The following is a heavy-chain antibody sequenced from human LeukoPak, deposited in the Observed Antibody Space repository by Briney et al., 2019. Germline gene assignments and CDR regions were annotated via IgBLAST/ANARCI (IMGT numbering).Heavy chain of an antibody. V-gene: IGHV4-34*01. CDR3: ARALVRATMVWYFDL. Sequence: SETLSLTCAVSGGSFSGYYWSWVRQPPGKGLEWIGEISHSGSTNYSPSLKSRVTISVDTSKNHFSLNLSSVTAADTAVYYCARALVRATMVWYFDLWGRGTLVTVSS. CDR1: GGSFSGYY. CDR2: ISHSGST. J-gene: IGHJ2*01. D-gene: IGHD5-12*01.